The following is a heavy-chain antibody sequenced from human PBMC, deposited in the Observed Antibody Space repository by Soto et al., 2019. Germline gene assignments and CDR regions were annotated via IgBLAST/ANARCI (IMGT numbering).Heavy chain of an antibody. J-gene: IGHJ4*02. CDR3: MRGANLVVAAAAFDY. CDR1: GGTFSSYT. D-gene: IGHD2-15*01. Sequence: QVQLVQSGAEVKKPGSSVKVSCKASGGTFSSYTISWVRQAPGQGLEWMGRIIPILGIANYAQKFQGRVTITADKSTSTAYMELSSLRSQVTAVYYCMRGANLVVAAAAFDYWGQGTLVTVSS. CDR2: IIPILGIA. V-gene: IGHV1-69*02.